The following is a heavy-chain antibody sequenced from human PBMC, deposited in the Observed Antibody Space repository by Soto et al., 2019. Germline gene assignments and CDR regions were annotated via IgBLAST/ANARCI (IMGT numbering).Heavy chain of an antibody. V-gene: IGHV4-59*08. D-gene: IGHD3-22*01. CDR1: GCSISSYY. CDR2: IYYSGST. Sequence: SETLSLTCTVSGCSISSYYWSWIRQPPGKGLEWIGHIYYSGSTNYYPSLKSRLTISVDTSRNQFSLKLSSVSAAAPAVYYCARLYYDSNAYYYFDHWGRGTLVTVPS. CDR3: ARLYYDSNAYYYFDH. J-gene: IGHJ4*01.